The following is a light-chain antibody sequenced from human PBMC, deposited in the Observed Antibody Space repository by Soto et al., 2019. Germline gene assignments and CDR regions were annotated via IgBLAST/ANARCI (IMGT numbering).Light chain of an antibody. CDR1: QSVGRN. J-gene: IGKJ3*01. Sequence: EIVVTQSPGILSVSPGDRATLSCRASQSVGRNFAWYQQKPGQAPTLLIYAAATRATGLPARFSGSGSGTDFTLTISSLQSEDYAVYYCQKYSKWPLFTFGPGTRVDIK. V-gene: IGKV3-15*01. CDR2: AAA. CDR3: QKYSKWPLFT.